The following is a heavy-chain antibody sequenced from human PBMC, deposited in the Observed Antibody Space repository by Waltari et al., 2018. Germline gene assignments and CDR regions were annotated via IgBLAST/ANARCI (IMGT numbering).Heavy chain of an antibody. CDR1: GGSISLYC. J-gene: IGHJ6*02. V-gene: IGHV4-59*13. D-gene: IGHD3-10*01. CDR3: ARGYGSGSFINYYGMDV. CDR2: IYYSGST. Sequence: QVQLQESGPGLVKPSETLSLTCTVPGGSISLYCWSWIRQPPGKGLAWIGYIYYSGSTTYNPSLKSRVTISVDTSKNQFSRKLSSVTAADTAVYYCARGYGSGSFINYYGMDVWGQGTTVTVSS.